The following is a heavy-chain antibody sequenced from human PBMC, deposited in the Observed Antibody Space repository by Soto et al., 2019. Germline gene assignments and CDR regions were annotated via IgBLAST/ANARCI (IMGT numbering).Heavy chain of an antibody. CDR1: GFTFSDYY. CDR2: ISSSGSTI. Sequence: QVQLVESGGGLVKPGGSLRLSCAASGFTFSDYYMSWIRQAPGKGLEWVSYISSSGSTIYYADSVKGRFTISRDNAKNPLYLQMNSLRAEDTAVYYCARALSTLTYDILTGSHRDNWFDPWGQGTLVTVSS. D-gene: IGHD3-9*01. V-gene: IGHV3-11*01. J-gene: IGHJ5*02. CDR3: ARALSTLTYDILTGSHRDNWFDP.